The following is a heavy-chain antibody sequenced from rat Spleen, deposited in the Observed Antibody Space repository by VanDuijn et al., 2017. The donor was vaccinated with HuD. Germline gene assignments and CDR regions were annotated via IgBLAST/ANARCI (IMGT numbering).Heavy chain of an antibody. Sequence: EVQLVESGGGLVQPGRSLKLSCAASGFTFSDFYMAWVRQAPTKGLEWVATISFDGSHTYYRDSVKGRFTISRDNAKSSLYLQMDSLRSEDTAAYYCTRAGYLRDWYFDFWGPRIMVTVSS. CDR2: ISFDGSHT. D-gene: IGHD2-2*01. J-gene: IGHJ1*01. CDR3: TRAGYLRDWYFDF. V-gene: IGHV5-7*01. CDR1: GFTFSDFY.